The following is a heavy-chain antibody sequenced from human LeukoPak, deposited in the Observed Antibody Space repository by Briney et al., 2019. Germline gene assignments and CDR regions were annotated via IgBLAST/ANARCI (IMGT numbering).Heavy chain of an antibody. Sequence: TGGSLRLSCAASGFTFSSYGMHWVRQAPGKGLEWVAVIWYDGSNKYYADSVKGRFTISRDNSKNTLYLQMNSLGAEDTAVYYCARDPYSSGWTDAFDIWGQGTMVTVSS. CDR3: ARDPYSSGWTDAFDI. D-gene: IGHD6-19*01. CDR2: IWYDGSNK. V-gene: IGHV3-33*01. CDR1: GFTFSSYG. J-gene: IGHJ3*02.